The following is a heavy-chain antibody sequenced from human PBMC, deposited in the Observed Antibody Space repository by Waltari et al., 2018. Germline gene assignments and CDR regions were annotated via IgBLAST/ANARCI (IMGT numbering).Heavy chain of an antibody. D-gene: IGHD1-26*01. CDR2: ISWNSGSI. CDR3: AKDMTGATLYGMDV. V-gene: IGHV3-9*03. J-gene: IGHJ6*02. Sequence: EVQLVESGGGLVQPGRSLRLSCAASGFTFDDYAMHWVRQAPGKGLEWVSGISWNSGSIGYADSVKGRFTISRDNAKNSLYLQMNSLRAEDMALYYCAKDMTGATLYGMDVWGQGTTVTVSS. CDR1: GFTFDDYA.